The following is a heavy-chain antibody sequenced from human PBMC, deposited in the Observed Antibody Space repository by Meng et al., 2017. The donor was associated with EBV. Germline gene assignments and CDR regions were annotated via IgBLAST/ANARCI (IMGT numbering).Heavy chain of an antibody. Sequence: QVQLVQSAAEVKKPGSSVMVSCKTSGGPFRYYAISWVRQAPGQGLEWLGGFLPRLGAPNYAQKFHGRVKITADESTSTHYMDLSSLRSEDTAIYYCASESGRGYTPDYWGQGTLVTVSS. V-gene: IGHV1-69*01. CDR2: FLPRLGAP. J-gene: IGHJ4*02. CDR1: GGPFRYYA. D-gene: IGHD3-10*01. CDR3: ASESGRGYTPDY.